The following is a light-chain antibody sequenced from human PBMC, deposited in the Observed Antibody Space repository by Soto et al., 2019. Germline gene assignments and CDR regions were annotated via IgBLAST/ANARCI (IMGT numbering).Light chain of an antibody. Sequence: DIVMTQSPDSLAVSLGERATINCKSSQSVLHSSNNKNYLAWYQQKPGQSPKLLIYWASTRESGVPDRFSGSGSGTGFTLTISSLQAEDVAVYYCQQYYSTPPFTFGPGTKVDFK. J-gene: IGKJ3*01. V-gene: IGKV4-1*01. CDR3: QQYYSTPPFT. CDR1: QSVLHSSNNKNY. CDR2: WAS.